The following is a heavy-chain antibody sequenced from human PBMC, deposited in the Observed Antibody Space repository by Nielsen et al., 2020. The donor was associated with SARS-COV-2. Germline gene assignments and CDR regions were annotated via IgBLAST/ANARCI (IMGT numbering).Heavy chain of an antibody. CDR1: GFTFSSYA. Sequence: GESLKISCAASGFTFSSYAMSWVRQAPGKGLEWVSAISGSGGSTYYADSVKGRFTISRDNAKNSLYLQMNSLRAEDTAVYYCARVSPVGIAAAGPFDYWGQGTLVTVSS. CDR3: ARVSPVGIAAAGPFDY. D-gene: IGHD6-13*01. CDR2: ISGSGGST. V-gene: IGHV3-23*01. J-gene: IGHJ4*02.